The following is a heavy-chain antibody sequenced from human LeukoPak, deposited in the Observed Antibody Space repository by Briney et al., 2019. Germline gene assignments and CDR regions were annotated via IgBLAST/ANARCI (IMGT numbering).Heavy chain of an antibody. D-gene: IGHD2-2*03. CDR2: INHSGST. CDR3: ARGQEWIRKSYYNGMDV. V-gene: IGHV4-34*01. Sequence: SETLSLTCAVYGGSFSGYYWSWIRQPPGKGLEWIGEINHSGSTNYNPSLKSRVTISVDTSKNQFSLKLSSVTAADTAVYYCARGQEWIRKSYYNGMDVWGQGTTVTVSS. J-gene: IGHJ6*02. CDR1: GGSFSGYY.